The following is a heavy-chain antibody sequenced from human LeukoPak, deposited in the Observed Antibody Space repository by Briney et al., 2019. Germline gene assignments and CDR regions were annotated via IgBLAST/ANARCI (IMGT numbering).Heavy chain of an antibody. Sequence: PGGSLRLSCAASGFTFSDYYMSWIRQAPGKGLEWVSYISSSGSTIYYADSVKGRFTISRDNAKNSLYLQMNSLRAEDTAVYYCAKYGNYDPDSSGYDYWGQGTLVTVSS. CDR1: GFTFSDYY. V-gene: IGHV3-11*01. D-gene: IGHD3-22*01. J-gene: IGHJ4*02. CDR2: ISSSGSTI. CDR3: AKYGNYDPDSSGYDY.